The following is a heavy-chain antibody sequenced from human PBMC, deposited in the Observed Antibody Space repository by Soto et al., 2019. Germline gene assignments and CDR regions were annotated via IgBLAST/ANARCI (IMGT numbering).Heavy chain of an antibody. V-gene: IGHV3-30-3*01. CDR1: GFTFSSYA. CDR2: ISYDGSNK. D-gene: IGHD3-16*01. Sequence: GGSLRLSCAASGFTFSSYAMHWVRQAPGKGLEWVAVISYDGSNKYYADSVKGRFTISRDNSKNTLYLQMNSLRAEDTAVYYCARDPKEGAYFDYWGQGTLVTVSS. J-gene: IGHJ4*02. CDR3: ARDPKEGAYFDY.